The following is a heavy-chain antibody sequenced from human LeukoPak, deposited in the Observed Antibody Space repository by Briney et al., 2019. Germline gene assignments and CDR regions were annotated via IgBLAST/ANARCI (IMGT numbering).Heavy chain of an antibody. CDR3: ARLSTNCYGSGSYAFDI. CDR1: GGSISSSSYY. CDR2: IYYSGST. V-gene: IGHV4-39*01. Sequence: PSETLSLTCTVSGGSISSSSYYWGWIRQPPGKGLEWIGSIYYSGSTYYNPSLKSRVTISVDTTKNQFSLKLSSVTAADTAVYYCARLSTNCYGSGSYAFDIWGQGTMVTVSS. J-gene: IGHJ3*02. D-gene: IGHD3-10*01.